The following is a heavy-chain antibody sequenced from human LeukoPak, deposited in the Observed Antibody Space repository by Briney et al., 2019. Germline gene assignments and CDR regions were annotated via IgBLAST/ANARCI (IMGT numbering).Heavy chain of an antibody. J-gene: IGHJ5*02. D-gene: IGHD2-2*01. CDR2: ISGSGGST. Sequence: PGGSLRLSCAASGFTFSSYAMSWVRQAPGKGLEWVSAISGSGGSTYYADSVKGRFTSSRDNSKNTLYLQMNSLRAEDTAVYYCAKGVVVVPAAPFGNWFDPWGQGTLVTVSS. V-gene: IGHV3-23*01. CDR3: AKGVVVVPAAPFGNWFDP. CDR1: GFTFSSYA.